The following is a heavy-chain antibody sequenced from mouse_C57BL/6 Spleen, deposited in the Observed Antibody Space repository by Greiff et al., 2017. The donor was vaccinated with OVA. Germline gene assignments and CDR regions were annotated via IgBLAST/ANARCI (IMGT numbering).Heavy chain of an antibody. V-gene: IGHV5-6*01. CDR2: ISSGGSYT. J-gene: IGHJ2*01. CDR1: GFTFSSYG. Sequence: EVQLQESGGDLVKPGGSLKLSCAASGFTFSSYGMSWVRQTPDKRLEWVATISSGGSYTYYPDSVKGRFTISRDNAKNTLYLQMSSLKSEDTAMDDCARPELGRDYFDYWGQGTTLTVSS. D-gene: IGHD4-1*01. CDR3: ARPELGRDYFDY.